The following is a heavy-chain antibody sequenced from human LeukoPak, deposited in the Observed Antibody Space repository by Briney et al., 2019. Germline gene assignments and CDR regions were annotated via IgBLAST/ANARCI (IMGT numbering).Heavy chain of an antibody. D-gene: IGHD5-12*01. J-gene: IGHJ4*02. CDR1: GDSIDSYY. CDR2: IYYRGTT. Sequence: SETLSLTCTVSGDSIDSYYWSWIRQPLGKGLEWIGYIYYRGTTSYNPLLKSRVTISVDTSKKQFSLKLNSVTAADTAVYYCARLPRYGGYDHFDYWGQGILVIVSS. V-gene: IGHV4-59*12. CDR3: ARLPRYGGYDHFDY.